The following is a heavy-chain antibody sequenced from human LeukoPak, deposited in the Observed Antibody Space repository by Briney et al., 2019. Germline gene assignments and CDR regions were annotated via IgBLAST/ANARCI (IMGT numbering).Heavy chain of an antibody. CDR1: GVSLSTTNW. D-gene: IGHD2-21*01. V-gene: IGHV4-4*02. Sequence: SETLSLTCAVSGVSLSTTNWWVWLRQPPGKGLEWIGEVYHSGRGNKNYNPSLKSRATISIDTSKNQFSLKLSSVTAADTAVYYCARGVVIAPQTFDYWGQGTLVTVSS. CDR3: ARGVVIAPQTFDY. CDR2: VYHSGRGNK. J-gene: IGHJ4*02.